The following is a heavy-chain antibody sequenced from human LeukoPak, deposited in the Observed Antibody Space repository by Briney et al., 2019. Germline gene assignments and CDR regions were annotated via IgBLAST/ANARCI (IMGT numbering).Heavy chain of an antibody. CDR1: GFTFSSYA. Sequence: GGSLRLSCAASGFTFSSYAMSWVRHPPGEGLEWVSAISGSGGSTYYADSVKGRFTITRDNYKNTLYLQMNSLRAEDTAVYYRAKALAAGKGYWGQGTLVTVSS. CDR3: AKALAAGKGY. D-gene: IGHD6-13*01. J-gene: IGHJ4*02. V-gene: IGHV3-23*01. CDR2: ISGSGGST.